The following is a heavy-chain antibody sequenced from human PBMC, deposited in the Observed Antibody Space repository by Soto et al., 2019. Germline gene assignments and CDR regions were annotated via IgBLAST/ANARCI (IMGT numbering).Heavy chain of an antibody. CDR3: AKRLVDNSADYPSYYFDY. D-gene: IGHD3-22*01. J-gene: IGHJ4*02. CDR1: GFTFSSYA. CDR2: ISGSGGST. Sequence: PGGSPRLSCVASGFTFSSYAMSWVRQAPGKGLEWVSVISGSGGSTYYADSVKGRFTISRDNSKNTLYLQMNSLRAEDTAVYYCAKRLVDNSADYPSYYFDYWGQGTLVTVSS. V-gene: IGHV3-23*01.